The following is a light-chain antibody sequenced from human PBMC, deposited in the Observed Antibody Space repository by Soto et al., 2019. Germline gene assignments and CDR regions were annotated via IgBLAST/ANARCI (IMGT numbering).Light chain of an antibody. V-gene: IGLV1-40*01. CDR1: SSNVGAGYD. CDR2: RST. J-gene: IGLJ2*01. CDR3: QSYDSGLLHVT. Sequence: VLTQPPSVSGAPGQRVTISCTGSSSNVGAGYDVHWYQQVPGTAPRLLIYRSTNRPSGVPDRFSGSKSDTSASLAITGLQAEDEADYYCQSYDSGLLHVTFGEGTKVTVL.